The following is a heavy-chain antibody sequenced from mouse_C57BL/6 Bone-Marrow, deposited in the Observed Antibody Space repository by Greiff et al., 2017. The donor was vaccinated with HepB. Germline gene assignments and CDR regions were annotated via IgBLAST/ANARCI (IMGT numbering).Heavy chain of an antibody. Sequence: VKLMESGPGLVQPSQSLSITCTVSGFSLTSYGVHWVRQSPGKGLEWLGVIWRSGSTDYNAAFMSRLSITKDNSKSQVFFKMNSLQADDTAIYCRAKRAYGSSHNAKDYWGKGTSVTVSS. J-gene: IGHJ4*01. CDR1: GFSLTSYG. CDR2: IWRSGST. CDR3: AKRAYGSSHNAKDY. V-gene: IGHV2-5*01. D-gene: IGHD1-1*01.